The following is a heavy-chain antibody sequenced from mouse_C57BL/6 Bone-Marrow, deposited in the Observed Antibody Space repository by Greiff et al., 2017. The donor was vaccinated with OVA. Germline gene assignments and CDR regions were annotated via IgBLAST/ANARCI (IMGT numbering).Heavy chain of an antibody. CDR2: IDPENGDT. D-gene: IGHD1-1*01. J-gene: IGHJ3*01. CDR3: TRGVFYYYGSSYGFAY. CDR1: GFNIKDDY. Sequence: EVQLQQPGAELVKPGASVKLSCTASGFNIKDDYMHWVKQRPEQGLEWIGWIDPENGDTEYASKFQGKATITADTSSNTAYLQLSSLTSEDTAVYYCTRGVFYYYGSSYGFAYWGQGTLVTVSA. V-gene: IGHV14-4*01.